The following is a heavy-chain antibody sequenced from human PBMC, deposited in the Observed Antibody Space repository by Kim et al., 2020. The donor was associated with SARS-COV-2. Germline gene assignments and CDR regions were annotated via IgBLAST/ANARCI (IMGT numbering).Heavy chain of an antibody. J-gene: IGHJ4*02. D-gene: IGHD4-17*01. CDR3: ARDLVGYGDYLYYFDY. CDR1: GFTFSDYY. CDR2: ISSSSSYT. Sequence: GGSLRLSCAASGFTFSDYYMSWIRQAPGKGLEWVSYISSSSSYTNYADSVKGRFTISRDNAKNSLYLQMNSLRAEDTAVYYCARDLVGYGDYLYYFDYWGQGTLVTVSS. V-gene: IGHV3-11*06.